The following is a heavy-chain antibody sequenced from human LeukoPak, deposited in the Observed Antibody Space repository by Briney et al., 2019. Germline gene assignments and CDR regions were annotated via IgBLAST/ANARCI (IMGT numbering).Heavy chain of an antibody. D-gene: IGHD1-26*01. CDR2: IYYSGST. Sequence: SETLSLTCTVSGGSISSGGYYWSWIRQHPGKGLEWIGYIYYSGSTYYNPSLKSRVTISVDTSKNQFSLKLSSVTAADTAVYYCARAVEWELLQLDYWGQGTLVTVSS. CDR1: GGSISSGGYY. CDR3: ARAVEWELLQLDY. V-gene: IGHV4-31*03. J-gene: IGHJ4*02.